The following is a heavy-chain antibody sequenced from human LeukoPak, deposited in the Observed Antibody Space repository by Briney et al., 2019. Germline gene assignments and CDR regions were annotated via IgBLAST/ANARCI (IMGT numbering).Heavy chain of an antibody. V-gene: IGHV4-31*03. Sequence: PSQTLSLTCTVSGGSISSGGYYWSWIRQHPGKGLEWIGYIYYSGSTYYNPSLKSRVTMSVDTSKNQFSLKLSSVTAADTAVYYCARGDSGWYSDYYGMDVWGQGTTVTVSS. D-gene: IGHD6-19*01. CDR1: GGSISSGGYY. CDR2: IYYSGST. CDR3: ARGDSGWYSDYYGMDV. J-gene: IGHJ6*02.